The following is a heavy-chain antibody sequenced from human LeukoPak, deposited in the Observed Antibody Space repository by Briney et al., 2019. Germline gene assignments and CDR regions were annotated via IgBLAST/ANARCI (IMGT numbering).Heavy chain of an antibody. J-gene: IGHJ4*02. CDR2: INPNSGGT. Sequence: GASVKVSCKASGYTFTGYYMHWVRQAPGQWLEWMGWINPNSGGTNYAQKFQGRVTMTRDTSISTAYMELSRLRSDDTAVYYCARVAKGRGVVPSLFDYWGQGTLVTVSS. D-gene: IGHD3-3*01. CDR3: ARVAKGRGVVPSLFDY. CDR1: GYTFTGYY. V-gene: IGHV1-2*02.